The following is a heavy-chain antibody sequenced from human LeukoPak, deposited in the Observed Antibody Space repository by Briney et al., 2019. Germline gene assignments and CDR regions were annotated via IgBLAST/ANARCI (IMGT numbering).Heavy chain of an antibody. D-gene: IGHD1-1*01. Sequence: SETLSLTCTVSGGSISSYYWSWIRQPPGKGLEWIGYIIYSGSTNYNPSLKSRVTISVDTSKNQFSLRLSSVTAADTAVYYCARHQSKRRVAPFGYWGQGTLVTVSS. CDR3: ARHQSKRRVAPFGY. V-gene: IGHV4-59*08. CDR2: IIYSGST. J-gene: IGHJ4*02. CDR1: GGSISSYY.